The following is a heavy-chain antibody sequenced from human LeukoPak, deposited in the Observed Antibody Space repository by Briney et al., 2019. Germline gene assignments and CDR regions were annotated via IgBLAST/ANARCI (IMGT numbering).Heavy chain of an antibody. V-gene: IGHV1-46*01. D-gene: IGHD3-16*01. J-gene: IGHJ4*02. CDR2: ISPSSGRT. Sequence: ASVKVSGKASGYTFTNYYIHWVRQAPGQGLEWMATISPSSGRTTYAQKFRGRVTMTSDTSSTTVYMELSSLISEDTGVYYCAREYDATYYFHYWGQGTLVTVSS. CDR1: GYTFTNYY. CDR3: AREYDATYYFHY.